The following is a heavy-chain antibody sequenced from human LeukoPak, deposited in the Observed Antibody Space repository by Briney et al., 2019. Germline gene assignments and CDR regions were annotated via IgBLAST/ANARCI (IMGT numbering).Heavy chain of an antibody. Sequence: SETLSLTCAVYGGSFSGYYWSWIRQPPGKGLEWIGEINHSGSTNYNPSLKSRVTISVDTSKNQFSLKLSSVTAADTAVYHCARSLTYYYYMDVWGKGTTVTVSS. CDR1: GGSFSGYY. V-gene: IGHV4-34*01. CDR3: ARSLTYYYYMDV. CDR2: INHSGST. J-gene: IGHJ6*03.